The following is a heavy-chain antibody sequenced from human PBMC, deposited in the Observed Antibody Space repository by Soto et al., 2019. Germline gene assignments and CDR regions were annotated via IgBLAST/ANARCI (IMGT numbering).Heavy chain of an antibody. CDR2: MHDSGTT. D-gene: IGHD3-3*01. V-gene: IGHV4-30-4*01. Sequence: PSETLSLTCSVSGASVTSGDYYRNWIRQTPGTGLEWLGYMHDSGTTSYNPSLKSRVTISRDTSKNQFSLKLTSVSAADTAVYFCARGGLYDLWSGLFDWGQGIRVTVSS. CDR1: GASVTSGDYY. CDR3: ARGGLYDLWSGLFD. J-gene: IGHJ4*02.